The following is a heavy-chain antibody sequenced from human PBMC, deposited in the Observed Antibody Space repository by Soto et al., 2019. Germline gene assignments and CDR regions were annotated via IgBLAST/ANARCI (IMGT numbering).Heavy chain of an antibody. J-gene: IGHJ4*02. CDR2: IYYTGAT. Sequence: QVQLRESGPGLVEASGTLSLTCEVSTVSFSIGTWVSWVRQPPVKGLEWIGEIYYTGATNYNPSLMSPITMPIDKSLDHLCLSLRSATAADTAVYYCVRVFSSCSGCMYYFDCCGPGTLGSVSS. CDR3: VRVFSSCSGCMYYFDC. CDR1: TVSFSIGTW. V-gene: IGHV4-4*02. D-gene: IGHD6-25*01.